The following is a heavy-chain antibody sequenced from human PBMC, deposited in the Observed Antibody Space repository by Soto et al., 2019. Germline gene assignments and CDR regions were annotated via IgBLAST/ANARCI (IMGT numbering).Heavy chain of an antibody. CDR2: IYSGGSI. J-gene: IGHJ4*02. D-gene: IGHD3-10*01. CDR3: ARGFPSMTYYGEFFFDS. CDR1: GFTVSSNY. V-gene: IGHV3-53*01. Sequence: EVQVVESGGGLIQPGGSLRLSCAASGFTVSSNYMSWVRQAPGKGLEWVSVIYSGGSIYNADSVRGRFTISRDNSENTVYLQMDSLRAEDTAVYYCARGFPSMTYYGEFFFDSWCQGTLVTGSS.